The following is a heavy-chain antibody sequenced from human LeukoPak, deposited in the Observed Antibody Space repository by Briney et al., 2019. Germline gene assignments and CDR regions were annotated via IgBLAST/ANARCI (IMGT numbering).Heavy chain of an antibody. D-gene: IGHD3-10*01. V-gene: IGHV3-20*03. J-gene: IGHJ6*03. CDR2: INWNGDTI. Sequence: GINWNGDTIGYADSVKGRFTISRDNAKNSLYLQMNSLRAEDTALYYCARESITMVRGALLYYYYMDVWGKGTTVTISS. CDR3: ARESITMVRGALLYYYYMDV.